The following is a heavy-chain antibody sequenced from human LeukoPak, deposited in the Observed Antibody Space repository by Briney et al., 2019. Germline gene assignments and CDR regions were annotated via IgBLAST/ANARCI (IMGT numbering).Heavy chain of an antibody. CDR3: ARGYCSGGSCYNWFDP. Sequence: ASVKVSCKASGYTFTGYYMHWVRQAPGQGLEWMGWINPNSGGTNDAQKFQGRVTMTRDTSISTAYMELSRLRSDDTAVYYCARGYCSGGSCYNWFDPWGQGTLVTVSS. J-gene: IGHJ5*02. V-gene: IGHV1-2*02. D-gene: IGHD2-15*01. CDR2: INPNSGGT. CDR1: GYTFTGYY.